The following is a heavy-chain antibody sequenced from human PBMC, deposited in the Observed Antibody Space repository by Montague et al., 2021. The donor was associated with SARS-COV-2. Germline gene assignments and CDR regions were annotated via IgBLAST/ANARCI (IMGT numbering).Heavy chain of an antibody. J-gene: IGHJ4*02. CDR1: GFTFSTEW. D-gene: IGHD3-10*01. CDR3: ARGYGPHF. Sequence: SLRLSCAASGFTFSTEWMSWARQAPGKGLEWVANIKSDASEKNYVDSVKGRSTMSRDNAKNSIYLQMNSLRAEDTAVYYCARGYGPHFWGQGTLVTVSS. V-gene: IGHV3-7*01. CDR2: IKSDASEK.